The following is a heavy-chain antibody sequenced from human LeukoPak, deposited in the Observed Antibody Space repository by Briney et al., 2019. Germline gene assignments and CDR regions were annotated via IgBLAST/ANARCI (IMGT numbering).Heavy chain of an antibody. CDR1: TDSISDHY. CDR3: ARLTENNWFDP. V-gene: IGHV4-59*11. J-gene: IGHJ5*02. CDR2: ISDTGSI. Sequence: SQTLSLTCTVFTDSISDHYWGWIRQPPGKGLEWIAYISDTGSISYKPSLKSRVTISLKTSQNQFSLKVTSVNTSDTAVYYCARLTENNWFDPWGQGILVTVSS. D-gene: IGHD4/OR15-4a*01.